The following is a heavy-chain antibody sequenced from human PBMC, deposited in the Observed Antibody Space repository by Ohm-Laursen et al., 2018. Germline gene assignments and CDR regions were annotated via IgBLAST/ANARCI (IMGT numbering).Heavy chain of an antibody. D-gene: IGHD6-19*01. Sequence: SDTLSLTCSVSGGSISSYYWSWIRQPAGKGLEWIGRIYTSGSTNYNPSLKSRVTMSVDTPKNQFSLKLSSVTAADTAVYYCAREDGSGWYFHYYGMDVWGQGTTVTVSS. CDR3: AREDGSGWYFHYYGMDV. V-gene: IGHV4-4*07. CDR1: GGSISSYY. J-gene: IGHJ6*02. CDR2: IYTSGST.